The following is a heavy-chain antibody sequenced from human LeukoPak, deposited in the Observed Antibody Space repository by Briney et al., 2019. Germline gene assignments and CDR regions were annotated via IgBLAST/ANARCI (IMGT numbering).Heavy chain of an antibody. D-gene: IGHD2-2*01. V-gene: IGHV3-7*03. J-gene: IGHJ4*02. Sequence: GGSLRLSCAASGFTLSDYWMSWVRQAPEKGRERVANIRQEGSDKYYVDSVKGRFTISRDNDKNSLYLQMNSLRAEDTAVYYCARVLSRYCSSAGCYDGVFDYWGQGTLVTVSS. CDR3: ARVLSRYCSSAGCYDGVFDY. CDR1: GFTLSDYW. CDR2: IRQEGSDK.